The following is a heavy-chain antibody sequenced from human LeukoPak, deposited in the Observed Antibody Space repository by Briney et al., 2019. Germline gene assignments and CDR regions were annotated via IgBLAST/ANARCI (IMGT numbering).Heavy chain of an antibody. CDR2: IWLDGSAT. CDR1: GFVFSNYD. V-gene: IGHV3-33*06. J-gene: IGHJ4*02. D-gene: IGHD6-19*01. CDR3: AKDLPPIAVAGFFDY. Sequence: GGSLRLSCAASGFVFSNYDMHWVRQAPGKGLEWVAIIWLDGSATYYGDSVKGRFTVSRDNSNNTLYLQMNSLRVEDTAVYYCAKDLPPIAVAGFFDYWGQGTLVTVSS.